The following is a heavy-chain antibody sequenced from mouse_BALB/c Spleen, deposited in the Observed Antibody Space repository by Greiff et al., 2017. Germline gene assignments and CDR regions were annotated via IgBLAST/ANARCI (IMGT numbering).Heavy chain of an antibody. CDR2: IRSKSNNYAT. V-gene: IGHV10-1*02. Sequence: DVKLVESGGGLVQPKGSLKLSCAASGFTFNTYAMNWVRQAPGKGLEWVARIRSKSNNYATYYADSVKDRFTISRDDSQSMLYLQMNNLKTEDTAMYYCVSNWDVTGAMDYWGQGTSVTVSS. CDR1: GFTFNTYA. CDR3: VSNWDVTGAMDY. D-gene: IGHD4-1*02. J-gene: IGHJ4*01.